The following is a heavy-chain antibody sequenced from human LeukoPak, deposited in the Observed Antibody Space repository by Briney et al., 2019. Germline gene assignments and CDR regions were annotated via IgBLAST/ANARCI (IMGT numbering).Heavy chain of an antibody. CDR1: GGSFSGYY. D-gene: IGHD2-15*01. J-gene: IGHJ5*02. Sequence: PSETLPLTCAVYGGSFSGYYWGWIRQPPGKGLQWIGEINHSGSTNYNPSLKSRVTISVDTSKNQFSLKLSSVTAADTAVYYCATSGGPINWFDPWGQGTLVTVSS. V-gene: IGHV4-34*01. CDR3: ATSGGPINWFDP. CDR2: INHSGST.